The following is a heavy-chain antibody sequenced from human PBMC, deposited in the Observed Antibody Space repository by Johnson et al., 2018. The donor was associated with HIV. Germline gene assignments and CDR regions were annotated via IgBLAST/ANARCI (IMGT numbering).Heavy chain of an antibody. Sequence: QEQLVESGRGLVKPGGSLRLSCAVSGFTFSDYYMSWIRQAPGKGLEWISYISGGGSAIYYADSVRGRFTISRDNAKNSLYLQMNSLRAEDTAVYYCARAAYYYDSRTDAFDIWGQGTMVTVSS. D-gene: IGHD3-22*01. CDR1: GFTFSDYY. V-gene: IGHV3-11*04. J-gene: IGHJ3*02. CDR3: ARAAYYYDSRTDAFDI. CDR2: ISGGGSAI.